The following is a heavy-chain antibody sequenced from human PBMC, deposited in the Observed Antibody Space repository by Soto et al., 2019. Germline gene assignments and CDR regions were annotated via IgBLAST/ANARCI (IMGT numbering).Heavy chain of an antibody. J-gene: IGHJ4*02. CDR3: ARDVGLDSDDFFAY. D-gene: IGHD3-9*01. CDR1: GFTFTSYG. Sequence: QPGGSLRLSCTASGFTFTSYGMGWVRQAPGKGLQWVSTIRGDGGQTHYTDSVKGRFSISRDNSKNTVYLQMDSLRAKDTAMYFCARDVGLDSDDFFAYWGQGTQVTVSS. CDR2: IRGDGGQT. V-gene: IGHV3-23*01.